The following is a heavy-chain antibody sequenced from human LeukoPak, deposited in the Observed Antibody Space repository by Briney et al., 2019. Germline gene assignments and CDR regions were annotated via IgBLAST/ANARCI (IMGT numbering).Heavy chain of an antibody. Sequence: SQTLSLTCTVSGGSISSGGYYWSWIRQHPGKGLEWIGHIYYSGSTYYNPSLKSRVTISVDTSKNQFSLKLSSVTAADTAVYYCARERYYYDSSGYLNYYYYYGMDVWGQGTTVTVSS. V-gene: IGHV4-31*03. CDR1: GGSISSGGYY. CDR3: ARERYYYDSSGYLNYYYYYGMDV. CDR2: IYYSGST. J-gene: IGHJ6*02. D-gene: IGHD3-22*01.